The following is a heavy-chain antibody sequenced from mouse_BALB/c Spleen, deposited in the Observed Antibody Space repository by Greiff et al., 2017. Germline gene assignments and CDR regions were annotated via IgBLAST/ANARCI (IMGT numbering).Heavy chain of an antibody. CDR3: ARTYYGLFDY. D-gene: IGHD1-2*01. V-gene: IGHV1-20*02. CDR2: INPYNGDT. CDR1: GYSFTGYF. J-gene: IGHJ2*01. Sequence: LVESGPELVKPGASVKISCKASGYSFTGYFMNWVMQSHGKSLEWIGRINPYNGDTFYNQKFKGKATLTVDKSSSTAHMELRSLASEDSAVYYCARTYYGLFDYWGQGTTLTVSS.